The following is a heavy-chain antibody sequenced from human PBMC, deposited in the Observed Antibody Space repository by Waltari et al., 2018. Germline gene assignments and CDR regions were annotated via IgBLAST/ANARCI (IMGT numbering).Heavy chain of an antibody. Sequence: EVQLVESGGGLVQPGGSLRLSCAASGFTFSSYEMNWVRQAPGKGLEWVSYISSSGSTIYYADSVKGRFTISRDNAKNSLYLQMNSLRAEDTVVYYCASLTLGITMIARDYWGQGTLVTVSS. CDR1: GFTFSSYE. D-gene: IGHD3-22*01. CDR2: ISSSGSTI. J-gene: IGHJ4*02. CDR3: ASLTLGITMIARDY. V-gene: IGHV3-48*03.